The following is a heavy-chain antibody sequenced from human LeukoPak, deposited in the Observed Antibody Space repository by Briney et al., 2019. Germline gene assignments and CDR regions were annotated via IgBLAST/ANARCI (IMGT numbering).Heavy chain of an antibody. D-gene: IGHD2-2*01. CDR3: AREYCSSTTCYFDY. Sequence: SETLSLTCTVSGDSVRSASSYWSWIRQPPGKGLEWIGYIYYSGNTNYNPSLKSRVTMSVDTSKNQFSLKLSSVTAADTAVYYCAREYCSSTTCYFDYWGQGTPVTVSS. CDR1: GDSVRSASSY. CDR2: IYYSGNT. V-gene: IGHV4-61*01. J-gene: IGHJ4*02.